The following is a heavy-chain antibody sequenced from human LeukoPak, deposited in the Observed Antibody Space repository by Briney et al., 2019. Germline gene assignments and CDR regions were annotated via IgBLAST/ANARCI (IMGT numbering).Heavy chain of an antibody. CDR3: ARVIITTGGFDYGMDV. V-gene: IGHV3-7*04. CDR1: GFTFSSYW. J-gene: IGHJ6*02. CDR2: IKQDGSEK. Sequence: PGGSLRLSCAASGFTFSSYWMRWVRQAPGKGMGWVANIKQDGSEKSYVDSVKGRFTISRDNAKNSLYLQMNSLRAEDTAVYYCARVIITTGGFDYGMDVWGQGTTVTVSS. D-gene: IGHD3-10*01.